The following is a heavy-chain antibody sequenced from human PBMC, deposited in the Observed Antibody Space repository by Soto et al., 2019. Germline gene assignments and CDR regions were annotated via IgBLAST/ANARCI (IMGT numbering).Heavy chain of an antibody. CDR2: ISFDGRQQ. D-gene: IGHD1-1*01. CDR1: GFAFSSFA. V-gene: IGHV3-30*04. CDR3: ARDQLELDSYYAMDV. J-gene: IGHJ6*02. Sequence: GGCLRLSCAASGFAFSSFAMHWVRQAPGRGLEWVALISFDGRQQYYADSVKGRFTISRDDSKNTLYLQMSSLRPEDTSVYYCARDQLELDSYYAMDVWGQGTTVTVSS.